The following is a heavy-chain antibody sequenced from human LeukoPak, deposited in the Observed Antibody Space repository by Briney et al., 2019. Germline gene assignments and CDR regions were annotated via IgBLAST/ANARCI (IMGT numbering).Heavy chain of an antibody. Sequence: SETLSLTCTVSGGSISSYYWSWIRQPPGKGLEWIGYIYYSGSTNYNPSLKSRVTTSVDTSKNQFSLKLSSVTAADTAVYYCARGRVVPAANRFAFDIWGQGTMVTVSS. CDR2: IYYSGST. V-gene: IGHV4-59*12. CDR1: GGSISSYY. D-gene: IGHD2-2*01. CDR3: ARGRVVPAANRFAFDI. J-gene: IGHJ3*02.